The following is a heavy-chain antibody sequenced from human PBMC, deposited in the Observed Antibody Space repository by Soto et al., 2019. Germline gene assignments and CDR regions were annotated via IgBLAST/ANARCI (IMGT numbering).Heavy chain of an antibody. J-gene: IGHJ6*02. V-gene: IGHV1-2*02. Sequence: ASVKVSCKASGYTFTGYYTHWVRQAPGQGLEWMGWINPNSGGTNYAQKFQGRVTMTRDTSISTAYMELSRLRSDDTAVYYCAKGIPIIAVAGTRYYGMDVWGQGTTVTVSS. CDR1: GYTFTGYY. CDR3: AKGIPIIAVAGTRYYGMDV. CDR2: INPNSGGT. D-gene: IGHD6-19*01.